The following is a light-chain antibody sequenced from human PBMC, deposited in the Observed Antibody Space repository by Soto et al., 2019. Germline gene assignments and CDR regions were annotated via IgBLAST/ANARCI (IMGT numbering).Light chain of an antibody. V-gene: IGLV2-14*01. Sequence: QSALTQPASVSGSLGQSITISCTGTRTDIGGYNYVSWYQQYPGKAPKLVICEVTSRPSGISDRFSGSKSGNTASLTISGLQAEDEADYYCCSYAGSSTLVVFGGGTKLTVL. CDR3: CSYAGSSTLVV. CDR1: RTDIGGYNY. J-gene: IGLJ2*01. CDR2: EVT.